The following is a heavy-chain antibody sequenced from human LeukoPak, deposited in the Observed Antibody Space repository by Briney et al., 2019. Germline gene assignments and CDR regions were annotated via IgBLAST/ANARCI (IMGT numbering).Heavy chain of an antibody. CDR3: ARMDGEIPTALMFDF. V-gene: IGHV4-61*02. D-gene: IGHD2-21*02. CDR2: IYKSGYT. Sequence: SETLSLTCTVSGASISSGADYWSWIRQPAGKRLEWIGRIYKSGYTTYNPSLKGRVTISLDTSKNQFSLKLRSVTVADTAVYYCARMDGEIPTALMFDFWGHGTLVTVSS. CDR1: GASISSGADY. J-gene: IGHJ4*01.